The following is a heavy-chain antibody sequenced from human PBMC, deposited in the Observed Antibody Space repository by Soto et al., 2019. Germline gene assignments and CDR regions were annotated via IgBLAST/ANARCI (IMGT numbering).Heavy chain of an antibody. Sequence: QVQLGQSGPEVKKPGASVEVSCEVSGYRLPSLGINWVRQAPGQGLEWVGWVNPDNHNTNYAHNLKHGVSLTTDTSTNTAFLELRDLTSDDTAVYYGARVRSGDAFDDWGQGTLVTVSS. V-gene: IGHV1-18*01. CDR1: GYRLPSLG. CDR2: VNPDNHNT. J-gene: IGHJ4*02. CDR3: ARVRSGDAFDD. D-gene: IGHD4-17*01.